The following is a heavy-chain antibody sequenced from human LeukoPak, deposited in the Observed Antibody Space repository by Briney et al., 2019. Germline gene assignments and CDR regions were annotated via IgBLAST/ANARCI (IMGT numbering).Heavy chain of an antibody. V-gene: IGHV3-30*02. J-gene: IGHJ4*02. CDR1: GFTFSSYG. CDR3: AKVPVDTAMIFDY. Sequence: GGSLRLSCAASGFTFSSYGMHWVRQAPGKGLEWVAFIRYDGSNKYYADSVKGRFTISRDNSKNTLYLQMNSLRAEDTAVYYCAKVPVDTAMIFDYWGQGTLVTVSS. D-gene: IGHD5-18*01. CDR2: IRYDGSNK.